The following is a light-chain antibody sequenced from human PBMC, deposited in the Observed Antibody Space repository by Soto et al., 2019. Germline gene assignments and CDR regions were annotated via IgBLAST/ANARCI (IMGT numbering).Light chain of an antibody. CDR2: DVN. CDR3: GSYTSASADVL. V-gene: IGLV2-14*03. CDR1: NSDVGGYNY. J-gene: IGLJ2*01. Sequence: QSVLTQPASVSGSPGQSITISCTGTNSDVGGYNYVSWYQHHPGRAPKLIMFDVNNRPSGISNRFSGSKSGNTASLTISGLQAEDEADYYCGSYTSASADVLFGGGTKVPVL.